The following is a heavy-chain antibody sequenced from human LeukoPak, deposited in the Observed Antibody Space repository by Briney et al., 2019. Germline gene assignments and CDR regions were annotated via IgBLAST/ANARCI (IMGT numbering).Heavy chain of an antibody. V-gene: IGHV3-30-3*01. J-gene: IGHJ4*02. CDR2: ISYDGSNK. CDR3: ARAPPPSTLWFGELLHGGHFDY. CDR1: GFTFSSYA. D-gene: IGHD3-10*01. Sequence: GGSLRLSCAASGFTFSSYAMHWVRQAPGKGLEWVAVISYDGSNKYYADSVKGRFTISRDNSKNTLYLQMNSLRSDDTAVYYCARAPPPSTLWFGELLHGGHFDYWGQGTLVTVSS.